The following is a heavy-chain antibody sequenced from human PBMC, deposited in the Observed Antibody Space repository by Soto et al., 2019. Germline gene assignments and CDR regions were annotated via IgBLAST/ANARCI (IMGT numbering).Heavy chain of an antibody. CDR3: ARDNCSGGSCYGMDV. J-gene: IGHJ6*02. V-gene: IGHV3-48*02. CDR1: GFTFSSYS. CDR2: ISSSSSTI. D-gene: IGHD2-15*01. Sequence: GGSLRLSCAASGFTFSSYSMNWVRQAPGKGLEWVSYISSSSSTIYYADSVKGRFTISRDNAKNSLYLQMNSLRDEDTAVYYCARDNCSGGSCYGMDVWGQGTTVTVS.